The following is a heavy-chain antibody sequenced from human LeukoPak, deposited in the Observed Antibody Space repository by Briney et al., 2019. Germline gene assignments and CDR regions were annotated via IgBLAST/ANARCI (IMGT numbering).Heavy chain of an antibody. V-gene: IGHV3-30*03. J-gene: IGHJ4*02. CDR1: GFTFSSFG. D-gene: IGHD1-26*01. Sequence: PGRSLRLSCAASGFTFSSFGMHWVRQAPGKGLEWVAVISYDGSNKYYADSVKGRFTISRDNSKNTLYLQMNSLRAEDTAVYYCLAWVTQSYWGQGTLVTVSS. CDR3: LAWVTQSY. CDR2: ISYDGSNK.